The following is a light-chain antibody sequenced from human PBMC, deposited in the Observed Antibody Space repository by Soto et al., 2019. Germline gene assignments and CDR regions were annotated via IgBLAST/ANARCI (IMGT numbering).Light chain of an antibody. CDR3: SSYTTSSTLV. CDR1: SSDVGGYTF. Sequence: QSALTQPASVSASLGQSITISCTGTSSDVGGYTFVSWYQQHPGKAPKLIIDEVSNRPSGISNRFSGSKSGTTASLTISGLQAEDEANYYCSSYTTSSTLVFGTGTKLTVL. J-gene: IGLJ1*01. V-gene: IGLV2-14*01. CDR2: EVS.